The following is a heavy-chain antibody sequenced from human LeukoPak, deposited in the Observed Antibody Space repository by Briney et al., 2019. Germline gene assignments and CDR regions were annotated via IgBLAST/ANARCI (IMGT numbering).Heavy chain of an antibody. D-gene: IGHD6-13*01. CDR1: GSTFSIYS. V-gene: IGHV3-48*01. CDR3: ASGLGAVY. Sequence: PGGSLRLSCAASGSTFSIYSMNWVRQAPGKGLEWVSYISSSSSTIYYADSIKGRFTISRDNAKNSLYLQMDSLRAEDTAVYYCASGLGAVYWGQGTLVTVSS. CDR2: ISSSSSTI. J-gene: IGHJ4*02.